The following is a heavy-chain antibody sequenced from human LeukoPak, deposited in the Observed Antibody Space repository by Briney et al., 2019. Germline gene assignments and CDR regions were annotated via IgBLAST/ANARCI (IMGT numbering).Heavy chain of an antibody. V-gene: IGHV4-59*08. D-gene: IGHD3-10*01. Sequence: SETLSLTCTVSGGSISSYYWSWIRRPPGKGLEWIGYIYYSGSTNYNPSLKSRVTISVDTSKNQFSLKLSSVTAADTAVYYCARLVDYYGSGSFFAFDIWGQGTMVTVSS. CDR2: IYYSGST. J-gene: IGHJ3*02. CDR3: ARLVDYYGSGSFFAFDI. CDR1: GGSISSYY.